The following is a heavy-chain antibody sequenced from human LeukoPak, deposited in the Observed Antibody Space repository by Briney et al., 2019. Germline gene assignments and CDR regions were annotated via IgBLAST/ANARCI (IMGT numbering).Heavy chain of an antibody. CDR3: ARDGSSSWYWATKMFYYYGMDI. J-gene: IGHJ6*02. CDR1: GFTFNNDW. Sequence: GGSLRLSCAGSGFTFNNDWMSWVRQAPGKGLDWVANIKQDGSVKPYVDSVKGRFTISRDNAKNSPYLKMNSLRDEDTAVYYCARDGSSSWYWATKMFYYYGMDIWGQGNTVTVSS. V-gene: IGHV3-7*01. D-gene: IGHD6-13*01. CDR2: IKQDGSVK.